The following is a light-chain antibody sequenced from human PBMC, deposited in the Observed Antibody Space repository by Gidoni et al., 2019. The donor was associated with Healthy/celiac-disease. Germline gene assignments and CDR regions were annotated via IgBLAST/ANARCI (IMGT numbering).Light chain of an antibody. CDR1: SLRSYY. CDR3: NSRDISATPHVV. V-gene: IGLV3-19*01. Sequence: SSELTQDPAVSVALGQTVRITCQGDSLRSYYASWYQQKPGQAPVLVIYGKHNRPPGIPDRFSVPSSGNTASLTITGAQAEDESDYYCNSRDISATPHVVFGGGTKLTVL. J-gene: IGLJ2*01. CDR2: GKH.